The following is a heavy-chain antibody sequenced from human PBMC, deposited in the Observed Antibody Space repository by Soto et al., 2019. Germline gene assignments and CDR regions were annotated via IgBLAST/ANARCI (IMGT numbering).Heavy chain of an antibody. CDR2: IYYSGST. Sequence: SETLSLTCTVSGGSISSGGYYWSWIRQHPGKGLEWIGYIYYSGSTYYNPSLKSRVTISVDTSKNQFSLKLSSVTAADTAVYYCARVRVTGSEIWFGELLYNWFDPWGQGTLVTVSS. CDR3: ARVRVTGSEIWFGELLYNWFDP. J-gene: IGHJ5*02. V-gene: IGHV4-31*03. CDR1: GGSISSGGYY. D-gene: IGHD3-10*01.